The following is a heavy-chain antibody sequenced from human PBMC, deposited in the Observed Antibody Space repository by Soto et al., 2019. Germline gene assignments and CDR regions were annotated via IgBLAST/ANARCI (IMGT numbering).Heavy chain of an antibody. D-gene: IGHD1-1*01. CDR3: AKDKPGTTSFDY. Sequence: PGVSLRLSCAASGFTISSNAMYWVRQAPGKGLEWVSAISDRGATTHYADSVKGRFTISRDTSKNTLYLQLNTLRADDTAVYYCAKDKPGTTSFDYWGQGTLVTFSS. J-gene: IGHJ4*02. CDR2: ISDRGATT. V-gene: IGHV3-23*01. CDR1: GFTISSNA.